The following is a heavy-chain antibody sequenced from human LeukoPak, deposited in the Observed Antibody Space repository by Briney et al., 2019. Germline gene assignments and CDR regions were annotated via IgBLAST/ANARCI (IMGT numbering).Heavy chain of an antibody. Sequence: SVKVSCKASGGTFTSYAISWVRQAPGQGLEWMGGIIPIFGTANYAQKFQGRVTITADESTSTAYMELSSLRSEDTAVDYCASEIEAAGTRWFDPGVQGTLVTVSS. V-gene: IGHV1-69*01. J-gene: IGHJ5*02. D-gene: IGHD6-13*01. CDR2: IIPIFGTA. CDR3: ASEIEAAGTRWFDP. CDR1: GGTFTSYA.